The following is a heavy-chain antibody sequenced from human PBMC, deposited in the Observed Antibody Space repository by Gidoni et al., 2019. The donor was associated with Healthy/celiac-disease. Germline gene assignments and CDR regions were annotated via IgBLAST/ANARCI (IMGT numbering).Heavy chain of an antibody. J-gene: IGHJ6*02. V-gene: IGHV5-51*01. CDR2: IYPGDSDT. CDR1: GYSFTSYW. D-gene: IGHD6-6*01. Sequence: EVQLVQSGAEVKKPGESLKISCKGSGYSFTSYWIGWERQMPGKGLEWMGIIYPGDSDTRYSPSFQGQVTISADKSISTAYLQWSSLKASDTAMYYCARPQIYSSSGNYYYYGMDVWGQGTTVTVSS. CDR3: ARPQIYSSSGNYYYYGMDV.